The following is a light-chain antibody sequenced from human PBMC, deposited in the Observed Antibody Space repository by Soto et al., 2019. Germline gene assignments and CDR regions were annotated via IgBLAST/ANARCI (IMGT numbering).Light chain of an antibody. Sequence: EIVMTQSPATLSVSPGERATLSCRASQSVSSNLAWYQQKPGQAPRLLIYGASTRAPGFPARFSGSGSGTDFTLNISSLQSEDFAVYYCQQYNNWPWTFGQGTKVEIK. V-gene: IGKV3-15*01. CDR1: QSVSSN. J-gene: IGKJ1*01. CDR2: GAS. CDR3: QQYNNWPWT.